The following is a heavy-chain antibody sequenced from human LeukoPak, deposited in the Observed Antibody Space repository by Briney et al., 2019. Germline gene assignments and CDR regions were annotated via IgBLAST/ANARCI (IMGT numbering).Heavy chain of an antibody. J-gene: IGHJ4*02. V-gene: IGHV3-30-3*01. CDR2: ISYDGSNK. CDR3: ARDVLGRSGEQLDY. D-gene: IGHD3-3*01. CDR1: GFTFSSYA. Sequence: GGSLRLSCAASGFTFSSYAMHWVRQAPGKGLEWVAVISYDGSNKYYADSVKGRFTISRDNSKNTLYLQMNSLRAEDTAVYYCARDVLGRSGEQLDYWGQGTLVTVSS.